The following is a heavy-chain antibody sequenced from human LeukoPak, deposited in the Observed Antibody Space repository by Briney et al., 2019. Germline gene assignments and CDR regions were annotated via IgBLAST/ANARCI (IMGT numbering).Heavy chain of an antibody. J-gene: IGHJ4*02. CDR3: ARGSSFDGYCSAGACDAGYYDS. D-gene: IGHD2-15*01. CDR2: INHRGSP. V-gene: IGHV4-34*01. CDR1: GESFSAYF. Sequence: SETLSLTCAVYGESFSAYFWNWIRQAPGKPLEYIGEINHRGSPHYNPSLKTRVTLSVDTSKNQFSLKLTSVTAADTAVYFCARGSSFDGYCSAGACDAGYYDSWGQGTPVTVSS.